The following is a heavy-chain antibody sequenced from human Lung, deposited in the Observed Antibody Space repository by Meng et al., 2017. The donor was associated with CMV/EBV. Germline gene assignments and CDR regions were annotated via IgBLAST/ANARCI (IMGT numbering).Heavy chain of an antibody. D-gene: IGHD6-19*01. J-gene: IGHJ6*02. Sequence: GESLKISCAASGFRFSDYYMTWIRQAPGKALEWVSYISSSYAVDYADSLKGRFTISRDNAKNSMYLQINSLRAEDTAIYYCARVLLDVRGWYYQGMDVWGQGNXVTV. CDR2: ISSSYAV. CDR1: GFRFSDYY. CDR3: ARVLLDVRGWYYQGMDV. V-gene: IGHV3-69-1*01.